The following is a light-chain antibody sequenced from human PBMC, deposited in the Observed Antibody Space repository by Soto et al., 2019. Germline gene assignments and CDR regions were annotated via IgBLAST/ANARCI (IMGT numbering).Light chain of an antibody. CDR3: SSFTTTNTWV. CDR2: EVT. V-gene: IGLV2-14*01. J-gene: IGLJ3*02. Sequence: QSVLTQPASVSGSPGQSITISCAGTSSDIGAYNYVSWYQQHPGKAPKLIIYEVTNRPSGVSNRFSGSKSGNTASLTISGLQADDETDYYCSSFTTTNTWVFGGGTQLTVL. CDR1: SSDIGAYNY.